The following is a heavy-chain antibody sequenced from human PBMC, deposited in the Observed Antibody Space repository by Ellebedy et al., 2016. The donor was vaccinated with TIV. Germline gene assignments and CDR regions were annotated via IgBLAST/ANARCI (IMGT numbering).Heavy chain of an antibody. J-gene: IGHJ5*02. CDR2: ISYDGSTE. Sequence: PGGSLRLSCAASGFTFSRYTMHWVRQAAGEGLKWVAVISYDGSTEFYADSVKGRFSISRDNSKNTLFLQMNSLRAEDAAVYYCARDAVPGGIHNLFDPWGQGALVTVSS. CDR3: ARDAVPGGIHNLFDP. CDR1: GFTFSRYT. D-gene: IGHD3-10*01. V-gene: IGHV3-30-3*01.